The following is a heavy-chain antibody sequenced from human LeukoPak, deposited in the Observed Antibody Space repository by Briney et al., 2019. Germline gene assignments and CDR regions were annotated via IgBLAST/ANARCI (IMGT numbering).Heavy chain of an antibody. Sequence: ASVKVSGKASGYTFTDYYMHWVRQARGQGLEWMGWINSNSGETKYAQKFQGRVIMTRDTSFSAAYMELSRLTPDDTAVYYCARDRLGYIYGYGDYWGQGSLVTVSS. D-gene: IGHD5-18*01. CDR3: ARDRLGYIYGYGDY. V-gene: IGHV1-2*02. CDR2: INSNSGET. J-gene: IGHJ4*02. CDR1: GYTFTDYY.